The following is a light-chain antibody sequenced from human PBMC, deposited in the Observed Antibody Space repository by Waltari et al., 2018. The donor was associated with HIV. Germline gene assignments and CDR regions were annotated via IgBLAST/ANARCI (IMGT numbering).Light chain of an antibody. CDR1: SSDVGDSKY. CDR3: SSYTTSSTVV. V-gene: IGLV2-14*01. Sequence: QSALTQPASVSGSPGQSITISCTATSSDVGDSKYVSWYQQYPVKAPKLMIYEVNNRPSGVSNRFSGSKSGHTASLTISGLQTEDEGDYYCSSYTTSSTVVFGGGTKLTVL. J-gene: IGLJ3*02. CDR2: EVN.